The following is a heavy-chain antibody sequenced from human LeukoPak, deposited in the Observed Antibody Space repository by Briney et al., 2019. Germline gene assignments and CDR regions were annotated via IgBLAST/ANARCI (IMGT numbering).Heavy chain of an antibody. CDR1: GYSISSGYY. J-gene: IGHJ4*02. Sequence: SETLSLICTVSGYSISSGYYWGWIRQPPGKGLEWIGSIYHSGSTYYNPSLKRRVTISVDTSKNQFSLKLSSVTAADTAVYYCARKWELRGYFDYWGQGTLVTVSS. CDR2: IYHSGST. CDR3: ARKWELRGYFDY. D-gene: IGHD1-26*01. V-gene: IGHV4-38-2*02.